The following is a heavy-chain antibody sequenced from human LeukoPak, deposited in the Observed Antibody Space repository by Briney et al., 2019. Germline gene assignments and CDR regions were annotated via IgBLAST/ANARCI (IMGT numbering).Heavy chain of an antibody. CDR3: ARGRYYYDSSGHSHYYYYMDV. CDR2: MNPNSGNT. CDR1: GYTFTSYD. J-gene: IGHJ6*03. Sequence: ASVKVSCKASGYTFTSYDINWVRQATGKGLEWMEWMNPNSGNTGYAQKFQGRVTITRNTSISTAYMELSSLRSEDTAVYYCARGRYYYDSSGHSHYYYYMDVWGKGTTVTVSS. V-gene: IGHV1-8*03. D-gene: IGHD3-22*01.